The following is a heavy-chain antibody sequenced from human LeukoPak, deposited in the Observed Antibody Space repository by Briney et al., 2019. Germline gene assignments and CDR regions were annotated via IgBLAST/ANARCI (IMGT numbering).Heavy chain of an antibody. CDR2: LYSNGNT. D-gene: IGHD4-17*01. J-gene: IGHJ4*02. CDR1: GFTVSSKY. Sequence: GGSLRLSCAASGFTVSSKYMSWVRQAPGKGLEWVSTLYSNGNTYYADSVKGRFTISRDNSKNTLSLQMNSLRAEDTAVYYCARVEYGDYYFDYWGQGTLVTVSS. CDR3: ARVEYGDYYFDY. V-gene: IGHV3-53*01.